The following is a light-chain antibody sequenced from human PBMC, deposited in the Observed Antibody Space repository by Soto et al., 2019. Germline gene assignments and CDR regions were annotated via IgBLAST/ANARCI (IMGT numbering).Light chain of an antibody. CDR1: QSVSSN. CDR3: QQFYNWPRT. J-gene: IGKJ1*01. V-gene: IGKV3-15*01. CDR2: GAS. Sequence: EIVMTQSPGTLSVSPGERATLSCRASQSVSSNLAWYQQKPGQAPRLLIYGASTRATGIPARFRGSGSETEFTLTISSLQSEDFAVYYCQQFYNWPRTFGQGTKVEIK.